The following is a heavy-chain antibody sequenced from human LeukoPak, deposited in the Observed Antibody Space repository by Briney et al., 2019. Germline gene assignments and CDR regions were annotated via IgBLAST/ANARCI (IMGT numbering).Heavy chain of an antibody. CDR1: GFTFDDYG. D-gene: IGHD6-13*01. J-gene: IGHJ3*02. V-gene: IGHV3-20*04. CDR2: INWNDGST. Sequence: GGSLRLSCAASGFTFDDYGMSWVPQAPGKGLEWVSGINWNDGSTVYADSVQGRFTISSDNAKNSLYMQMNSLRAEDTAWYYCARDDGSPGYSSSWSDAFDIWGQGTMVTVSS. CDR3: ARDDGSPGYSSSWSDAFDI.